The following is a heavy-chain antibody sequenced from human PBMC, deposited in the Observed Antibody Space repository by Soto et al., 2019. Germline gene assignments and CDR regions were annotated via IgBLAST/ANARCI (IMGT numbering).Heavy chain of an antibody. V-gene: IGHV4-31*03. J-gene: IGHJ4*02. CDR2: IYYSGST. D-gene: IGHD3-22*01. CDR1: GGSISSGGYY. CDR3: AREVGLDYYDSSGYYVLYYFDY. Sequence: SETLSLTCTVSGGSISSGGYYWSWIRQHPGKGLEWIGYIYYSGSTYYNPSLKSRVTISVDTSKNQFSLKLSSVTAAETAVYYCAREVGLDYYDSSGYYVLYYFDYWGQGTLVTVSS.